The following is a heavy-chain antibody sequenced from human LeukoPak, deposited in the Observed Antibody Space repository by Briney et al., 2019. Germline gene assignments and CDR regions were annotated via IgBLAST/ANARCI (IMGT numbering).Heavy chain of an antibody. J-gene: IGHJ4*02. CDR1: GFTFSSYS. D-gene: IGHD3-22*01. V-gene: IGHV3-48*01. Sequence: PGGSLRLSCAASGFTFSSYSMNWVRQAPRKGLEWVSYISSSSSTIYYADSVKGRFTISRDNAKNSLYLQMNSLRAEDTAVYYCARDLDGSSGYDLDYWGQGTLVTVSS. CDR3: ARDLDGSSGYDLDY. CDR2: ISSSSSTI.